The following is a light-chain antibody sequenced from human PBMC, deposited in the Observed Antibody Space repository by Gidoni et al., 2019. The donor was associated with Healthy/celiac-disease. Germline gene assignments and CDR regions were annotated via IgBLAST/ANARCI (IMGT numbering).Light chain of an antibody. Sequence: EIVLTQSQATLSLSPGARATLSCRASQSVSSYLAGYQQKPGQAPRLLIYDASNRATGIPARFSGSGSGTDFTLTISSLEPEDFAVYYCQQRSNWPALTFGGGTKVEIK. CDR3: QQRSNWPALT. CDR1: QSVSSY. CDR2: DAS. V-gene: IGKV3-11*01. J-gene: IGKJ4*01.